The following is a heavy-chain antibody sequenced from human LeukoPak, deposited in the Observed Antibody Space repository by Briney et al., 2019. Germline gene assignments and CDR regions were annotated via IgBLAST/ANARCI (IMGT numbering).Heavy chain of an antibody. V-gene: IGHV2-5*02. D-gene: IGHD3-22*01. Sequence: SGPTLVNPTQTLTLTCTFSGFSLNTRGVGVGWIRQPPGRALEWLALIYWDDDRRYSPSLKSRLTITKDTSKNQVVLTMTNMDPVDTATYLCAHKKNYYDSSVFDNWGQGTLVTVSS. CDR3: AHKKNYYDSSVFDN. J-gene: IGHJ4*02. CDR2: IYWDDDR. CDR1: GFSLNTRGVG.